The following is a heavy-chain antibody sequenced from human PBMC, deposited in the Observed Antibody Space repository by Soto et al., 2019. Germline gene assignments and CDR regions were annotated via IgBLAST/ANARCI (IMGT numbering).Heavy chain of an antibody. D-gene: IGHD6-19*01. CDR2: ISGSGGST. Sequence: EVQLLESGGGLVQPGGSLRLSCAASGFTFSSYAMSWVRQAPGKGLEWVSAISGSGGSTYYADSVKGRFTISRDNSKNTQYPQMYYRRAEPTAVYYCAKGIAVALYNWFDPGGQGTLVTVSS. J-gene: IGHJ5*02. V-gene: IGHV3-23*01. CDR1: GFTFSSYA. CDR3: AKGIAVALYNWFDP.